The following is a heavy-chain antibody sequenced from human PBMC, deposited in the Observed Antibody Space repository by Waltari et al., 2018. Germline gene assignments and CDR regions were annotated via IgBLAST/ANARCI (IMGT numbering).Heavy chain of an antibody. CDR3: ARGGLYGQQLLESAFEI. J-gene: IGHJ3*02. CDR1: GGPFSTHA. CDR2: IIPMFGTA. Sequence: QVQLVQSGAELTKPGSSVKVSCKVSGGPFSTHAITWVRQAPGQGLEWMGGIIPMFGTANYAQKIQDRVTINTDESMTTAYMHLSSLTSDDTAVYYCARGGLYGQQLLESAFEIWGQGTKVTVSS. D-gene: IGHD6-13*01. V-gene: IGHV1-69*05.